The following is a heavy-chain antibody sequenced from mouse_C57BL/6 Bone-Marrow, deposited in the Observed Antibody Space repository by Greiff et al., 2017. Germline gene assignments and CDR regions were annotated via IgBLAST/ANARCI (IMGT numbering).Heavy chain of an antibody. D-gene: IGHD6-2*01. V-gene: IGHV5-17*01. J-gene: IGHJ3*01. CDR3: ARSLAWFAY. CDR1: GFTFSDYG. Sequence: DVHLVESGGGLVKPGGSLKLSCAASGFTFSDYGMHWVRQAPEQGLEWVAYISSGSSTIYYADTVKGRFPISRDNAKNTLFLQMTSLRSEDTAMYYCARSLAWFAYWGQGTLVTVSA. CDR2: ISSGSSTI.